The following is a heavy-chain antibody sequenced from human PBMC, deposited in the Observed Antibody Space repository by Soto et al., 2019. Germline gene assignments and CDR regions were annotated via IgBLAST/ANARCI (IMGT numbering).Heavy chain of an antibody. D-gene: IGHD3-10*01. CDR3: ARSVSFITPRPDY. J-gene: IGHJ4*02. Sequence: SETLSRTCTVSCGSISSYYWSWIRQPAGKGLEWIGRIYTSGSTNYNPSLKSRVTMTRDTAISTAYMEVSRLRSDDTAVYYCARSVSFITPRPDYWGQGTLVTVS. CDR1: CGSISSYY. V-gene: IGHV4-4*07. CDR2: IYTSGST.